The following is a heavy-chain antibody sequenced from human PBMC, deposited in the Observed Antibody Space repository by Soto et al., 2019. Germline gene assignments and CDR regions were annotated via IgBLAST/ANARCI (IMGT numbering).Heavy chain of an antibody. CDR3: ATIFGGALDH. J-gene: IGHJ4*02. D-gene: IGHD3-3*01. Sequence: WASVKVSCKASGFTFTNHFFHWVRQAPGQRLEWMGWINPHSGATNYEKKFQGRLTLTRDTSISTAYMELSRLTSDDTAVYYCATIFGGALDHWGQGNLVTVSS. V-gene: IGHV1-2*02. CDR2: INPHSGAT. CDR1: GFTFTNHF.